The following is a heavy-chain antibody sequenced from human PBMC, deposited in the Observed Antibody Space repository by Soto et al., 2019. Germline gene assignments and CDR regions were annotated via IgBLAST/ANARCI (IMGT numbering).Heavy chain of an antibody. CDR1: GFTFSSYG. CDR3: AKATRVDILFDY. CDR2: ISYDGSNK. Sequence: GGSLRLSCAASGFTFSSYGMHWVRQAPGKGLEWVAVISYDGSNKYYADSVKGRFTISRDNSKNTLYLQMNSLRAEDTAVYYCAKATRVDILFDYWGQGTLVTVSS. D-gene: IGHD4-4*01. J-gene: IGHJ4*02. V-gene: IGHV3-30*18.